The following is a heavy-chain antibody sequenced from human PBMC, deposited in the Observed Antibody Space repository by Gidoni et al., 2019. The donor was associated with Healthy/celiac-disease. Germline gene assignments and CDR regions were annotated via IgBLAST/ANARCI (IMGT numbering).Heavy chain of an antibody. CDR1: GFTFSSYG. CDR3: ARDRQYDYVWGSYRYTRGLYYFDY. D-gene: IGHD3-16*02. J-gene: IGHJ4*02. V-gene: IGHV3-33*01. Sequence: QVQLVESGGGVVQPGRSLRLSCAASGFTFSSYGMHWVRQAPGKGLEWVAVIWYDGSNKDYADSVKGRFTISRDNSKNTLYLQMNSLRAEDTAVYYCARDRQYDYVWGSYRYTRGLYYFDYWGQGTLVTVSS. CDR2: IWYDGSNK.